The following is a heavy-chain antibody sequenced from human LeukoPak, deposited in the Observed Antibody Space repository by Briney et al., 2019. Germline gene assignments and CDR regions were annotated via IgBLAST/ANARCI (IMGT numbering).Heavy chain of an antibody. CDR1: GYTYTGYY. CDR2: MNPKSGGT. D-gene: IGHD3-9*01. CDR3: ARSPDILTGEKFDY. V-gene: IGHV1-2*02. Sequence: ASVKVSCKASGYTYTGYYVHWVRQAPGQGLEWMGWMNPKSGGTNYAQKFEARVTMNRDTPISTAYMEPSRLRFDDTAVYYCARSPDILTGEKFDYWGQGTLVTVSS. J-gene: IGHJ4*02.